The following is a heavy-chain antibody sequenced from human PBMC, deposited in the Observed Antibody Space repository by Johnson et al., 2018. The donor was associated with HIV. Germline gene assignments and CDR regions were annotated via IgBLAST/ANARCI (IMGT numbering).Heavy chain of an antibody. CDR2: IYSGGST. CDR3: ARVGDRYCSGGSCYSGAFDI. V-gene: IGHV3-53*01. J-gene: IGHJ3*02. Sequence: EVQLVESGGGLIQPGGSLRLSCAASGFTVSSNYMSWVRQAPGKGLEWVSVIYSGGSTYYADSVKGRFTISRDNSKNTLYLQMTSLRAEDTAVYYCARVGDRYCSGGSCYSGAFDIWGQGTMVTVSS. CDR1: GFTVSSNY. D-gene: IGHD2-15*01.